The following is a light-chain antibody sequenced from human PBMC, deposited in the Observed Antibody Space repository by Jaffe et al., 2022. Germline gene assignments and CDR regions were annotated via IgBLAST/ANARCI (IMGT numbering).Light chain of an antibody. J-gene: IGLJ1*01. CDR3: FSYAGSNTYV. Sequence: QSALTQPASVSGSPGQSITISCTGTRSDVGSYNLVSWYHQHPGKAPKLMIYEVTKRPSGVSDRFSGSRSGNTASLTISGLQAEDEADYYCFSYAGSNTYVFGTGTTVTVL. CDR2: EVT. V-gene: IGLV2-23*02. CDR1: RSDVGSYNL.